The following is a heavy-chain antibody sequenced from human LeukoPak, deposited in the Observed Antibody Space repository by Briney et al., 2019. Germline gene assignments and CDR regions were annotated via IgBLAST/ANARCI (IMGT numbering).Heavy chain of an antibody. Sequence: GGSLRLSCAASGFTFSSYSMNWVRQAPGKGLEWVSSISSSSSYIYYADSVKGRFTISRDNAKNSLYLQMNSLRAEDTAVYYCARWPKQQLDNYFDYWGQGTLVTVSS. J-gene: IGHJ4*02. D-gene: IGHD6-13*01. CDR3: ARWPKQQLDNYFDY. CDR1: GFTFSSYS. CDR2: ISSSSSYI. V-gene: IGHV3-21*01.